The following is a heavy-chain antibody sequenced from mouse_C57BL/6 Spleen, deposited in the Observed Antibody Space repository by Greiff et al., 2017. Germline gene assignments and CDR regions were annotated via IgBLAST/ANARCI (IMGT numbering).Heavy chain of an antibody. J-gene: IGHJ1*03. D-gene: IGHD2-5*01. CDR3: ARKGYSNYERFWYFDV. Sequence: EVQLQQSGPELVKPGASVKISCKASGYTFTDYYMNWVKQSHGKSLEWIGDINPNNGGTSYNQKFKGKATLTVDKSSSTAYMELRSLTSEDSAVYYCARKGYSNYERFWYFDVWGTGTTVTVSS. CDR2: INPNNGGT. CDR1: GYTFTDYY. V-gene: IGHV1-26*01.